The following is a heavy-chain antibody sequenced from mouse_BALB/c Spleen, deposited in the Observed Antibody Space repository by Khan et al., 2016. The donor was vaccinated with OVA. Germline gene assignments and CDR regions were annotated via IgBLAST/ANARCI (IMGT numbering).Heavy chain of an antibody. CDR2: TNPTNGRT. D-gene: IGHD1-1*01. J-gene: IGHJ2*01. V-gene: IGHV1S81*02. CDR3: SRIKKIVATYFDY. CDR1: GYTFTSYW. Sequence: QVQLQQSGAELVKAGASVKMSCKASGYTFTSYWMHWVKQRLGQGLEWFAETNPTNGRTYYNEKFKRKATLTDETSSSTAYMLLSGPTFEDSAVYYCSRIKKIVATYFDYWGQGTTLTVSS.